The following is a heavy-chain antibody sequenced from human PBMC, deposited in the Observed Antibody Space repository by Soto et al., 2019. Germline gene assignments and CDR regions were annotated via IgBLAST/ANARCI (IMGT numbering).Heavy chain of an antibody. Sequence: QLQLQESGLGLVKPSETLSLTCTVSGGSISSSSYYWGWIRQPPGKGLEWIGSIYYSGSTYYNPSLTSRVTISVDTSKNQFSLKLSSVTAADTAVYYCAVAWTDTYDYVWGSYRSYYFDYWGQGTLVTVSS. J-gene: IGHJ4*02. CDR2: IYYSGST. D-gene: IGHD3-16*02. CDR3: AVAWTDTYDYVWGSYRSYYFDY. CDR1: GGSISSSSYY. V-gene: IGHV4-39*01.